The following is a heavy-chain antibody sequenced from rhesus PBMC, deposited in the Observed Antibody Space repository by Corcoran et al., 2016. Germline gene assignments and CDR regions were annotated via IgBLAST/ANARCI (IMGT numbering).Heavy chain of an antibody. Sequence: QVQLQESGPGLVKPSETLSLTCAVSGGSISSGYYSWSWIRQPPGKGLEWIGYITYRGSTSYNPALKSRVTISRDTSKNQFSLKLSSVTAADTAVYYCARDPPGAGTTLGYWGQGVLVTVSS. CDR3: ARDPPGAGTTLGY. D-gene: IGHD1-20*01. CDR1: GGSISSGYYS. CDR2: ITYRGST. J-gene: IGHJ4*01. V-gene: IGHV4-122*02.